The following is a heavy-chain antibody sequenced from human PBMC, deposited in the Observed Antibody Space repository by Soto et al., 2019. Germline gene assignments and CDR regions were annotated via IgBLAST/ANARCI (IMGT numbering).Heavy chain of an antibody. CDR3: AKDGEYYDSSAYYYIAYFDY. J-gene: IGHJ4*02. D-gene: IGHD3-22*01. V-gene: IGHV3-23*01. CDR2: ISAVGDTT. CDR1: GFTFSSYA. Sequence: GGSLSLSCAASGFTFSSYAMTWVRQAPGKGLEWVSDISAVGDTTYYADSVKGRFTISRDNSKNTVYLQMNRLRADDTAVYYCAKDGEYYDSSAYYYIAYFDYWGQGILVTVSS.